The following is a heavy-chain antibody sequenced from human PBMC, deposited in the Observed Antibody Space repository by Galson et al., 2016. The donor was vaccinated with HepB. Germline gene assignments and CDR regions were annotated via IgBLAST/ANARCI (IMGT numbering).Heavy chain of an antibody. CDR3: ARGTSLWTKPWNYVFDV. J-gene: IGHJ6*04. CDR2: IGTAPGDT. CDR1: GFTFSFYD. Sequence: SLRLSCAASGFTFSFYDMHWVRQVTGKGLEWISAIGTAPGDTYYSTSVKGRFTISRENAKNSLFLHMSSLRAGDTAVYYCARGTSLWTKPWNYVFDVWGKGTTVTVSS. D-gene: IGHD3-10*01. V-gene: IGHV3-13*01.